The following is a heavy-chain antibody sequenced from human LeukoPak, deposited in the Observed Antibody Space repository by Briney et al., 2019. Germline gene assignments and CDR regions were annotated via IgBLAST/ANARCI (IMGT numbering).Heavy chain of an antibody. Sequence: SVKVSCKASGGTFSSYAISWVRQAPGQGLEWMGGIIPIFGTANYAQKFQGRVTITADESTSTAYMELSSLRSEDTAVYYCARAPLGYCSSTSCPFDYWGQGTLVTVSS. D-gene: IGHD2-2*01. CDR2: IIPIFGTA. CDR1: GGTFSSYA. V-gene: IGHV1-69*01. J-gene: IGHJ4*02. CDR3: ARAPLGYCSSTSCPFDY.